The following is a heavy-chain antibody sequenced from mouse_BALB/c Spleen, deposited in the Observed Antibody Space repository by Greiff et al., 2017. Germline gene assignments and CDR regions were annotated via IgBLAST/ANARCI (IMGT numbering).Heavy chain of an antibody. CDR1: GFTFSSFG. CDR2: ISSGSSTI. V-gene: IGHV5-17*02. D-gene: IGHD1-1*02. J-gene: IGHJ2*01. CDR3: ARGGLWDYFDY. Sequence: EVKLVESGGGLVQPGGSRKLSCAASGFTFSSFGMHWVRQAPEKGLEWVAYISSGSSTIYYADTVKGRFTISRDNPKNTLFLQMTSLRSEDTAMYYCARGGLWDYFDYWGQGTTLTVSS.